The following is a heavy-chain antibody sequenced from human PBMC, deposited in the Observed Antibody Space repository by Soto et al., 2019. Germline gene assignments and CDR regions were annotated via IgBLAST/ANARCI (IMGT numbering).Heavy chain of an antibody. Sequence: SSETLSLTCTVSGGSISSYYWSWIRQPPGKGLEWIGYIYYSGSTNYNPSLKSRVTISVDTSKNQFSLKLSSVTAADTAVYYCARLIDIVVVVAATLRGAWFDPWGQGTLVTVSS. CDR1: GGSISSYY. D-gene: IGHD2-15*01. CDR2: IYYSGST. CDR3: ARLIDIVVVVAATLRGAWFDP. J-gene: IGHJ5*02. V-gene: IGHV4-59*01.